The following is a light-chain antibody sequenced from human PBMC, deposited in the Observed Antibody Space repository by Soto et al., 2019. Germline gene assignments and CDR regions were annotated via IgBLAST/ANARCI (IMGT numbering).Light chain of an antibody. Sequence: EIVMTQSPATLSVSPGERATLSCRASQSVSSNLAWHQQRPGQAPRLLISGASTRATGIPDRFSGSGSGTDFTLTISRLEPEDFAVYYCQQDGNSPPTFGQGTKVDIK. V-gene: IGKV3-20*01. CDR2: GAS. J-gene: IGKJ1*01. CDR1: QSVSSN. CDR3: QQDGNSPPT.